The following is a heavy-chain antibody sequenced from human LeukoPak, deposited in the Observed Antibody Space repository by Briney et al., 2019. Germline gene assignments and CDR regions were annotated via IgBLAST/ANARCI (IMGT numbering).Heavy chain of an antibody. CDR2: IYSGGST. D-gene: IGHD3-10*01. Sequence: GGSLRLSCAASGFTVSSNYMSWVRQAPGKGLEWVSVIYSGGSTYYADSVKGRFTISRDNSKNTLYLQMNSLRAEDTAVYYCARGYYYGSGSSPVDYWGQGTLVTVSS. CDR3: ARGYYYGSGSSPVDY. J-gene: IGHJ4*02. CDR1: GFTVSSNY. V-gene: IGHV3-66*01.